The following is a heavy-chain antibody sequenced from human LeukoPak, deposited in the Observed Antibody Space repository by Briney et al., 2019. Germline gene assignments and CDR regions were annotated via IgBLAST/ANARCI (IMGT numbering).Heavy chain of an antibody. J-gene: IGHJ4*02. V-gene: IGHV3-15*01. CDR1: GFTLVDAW. Sequence: KPGGSLRRSCAASGFTLVDAWMTWVRQAPGRGLEWVGRIQRKVDGGPTYFAAPVKGRFTISRDDSKNTLYLQMNSLKTEDTAVYYCSTAFTATGAAAYFYYWGQRALVTFSS. D-gene: IGHD6-13*01. CDR2: IQRKVDGGPT. CDR3: STAFTATGAAAYFYY.